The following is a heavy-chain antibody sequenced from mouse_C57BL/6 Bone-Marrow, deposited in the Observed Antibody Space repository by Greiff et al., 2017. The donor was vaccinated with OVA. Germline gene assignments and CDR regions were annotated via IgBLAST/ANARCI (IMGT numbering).Heavy chain of an antibody. Sequence: EVKLVESGEGLVKPGGSLKLSCAASGFTFSSYAMSWVRQTPEKRLEWVAYISSGGDYIYYADTVKGRFTISRDHARNTLYLQMSSLKSEDTAMYYCTRDRYFAWFAYWGQGTLVTVSA. V-gene: IGHV5-9-1*02. J-gene: IGHJ3*01. CDR3: TRDRYFAWFAY. CDR1: GFTFSSYA. CDR2: ISSGGDYI.